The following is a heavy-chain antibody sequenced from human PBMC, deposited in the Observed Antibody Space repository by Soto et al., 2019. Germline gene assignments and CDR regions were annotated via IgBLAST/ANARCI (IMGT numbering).Heavy chain of an antibody. V-gene: IGHV4-39*01. J-gene: IGHJ4*02. CDR2: IYYSGST. D-gene: IGHD1-26*01. CDR3: ARLRPGSGGYSPFDF. Sequence: SETLSLTCTVFVGSISSNSYYWGWIRQPPGKGLEWIGGIYYSGSTYYNPSLKSRVTISVDTSKNQFSLKLSSVTAADTAVYYCARLRPGSGGYSPFDFWGQGTLVTVSS. CDR1: VGSISSNSYY.